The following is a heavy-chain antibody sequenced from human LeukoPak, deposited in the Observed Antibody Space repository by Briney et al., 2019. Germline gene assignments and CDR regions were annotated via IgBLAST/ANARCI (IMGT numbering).Heavy chain of an antibody. V-gene: IGHV4-34*01. J-gene: IGHJ4*02. CDR1: GGSFSGYY. CDR2: INHSGST. D-gene: IGHD6-13*01. Sequence: PSETLSLTCAVYGGSFSGYYWSWIRQPPGKGLEWIGEINHSGSTNYNPSLKSRVTISVDTSKNQFSLKLSSVTAADTAVYYCARGVAAAAGLDYWGQGTLVTVSS. CDR3: ARGVAAAAGLDY.